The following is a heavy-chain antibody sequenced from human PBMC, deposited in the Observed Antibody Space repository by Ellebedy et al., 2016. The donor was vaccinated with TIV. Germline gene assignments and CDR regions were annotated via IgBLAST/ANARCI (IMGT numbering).Heavy chain of an antibody. CDR3: AKDLLGATGFDY. CDR1: GFPFSSYA. CDR2: VSISGATT. Sequence: GESLKISCAASGFPFSSYAMSWVRQAPGKGLEWVSGVSISGATTHYADSVNGRFTISRDNPRNTLYLHMSSLRVDDTALYYCAKDLLGATGFDYWGQGTLVNVSS. J-gene: IGHJ4*02. D-gene: IGHD1-26*01. V-gene: IGHV3-23*01.